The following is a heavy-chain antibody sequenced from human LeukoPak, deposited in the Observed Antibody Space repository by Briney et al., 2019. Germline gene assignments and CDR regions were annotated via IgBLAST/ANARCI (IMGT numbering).Heavy chain of an antibody. V-gene: IGHV3-53*01. CDR2: IYSGGST. CDR3: ARVGSQYDDYGRFYWFDP. CDR1: GFTVSSNY. Sequence: GGSLRLPCAASGFTVSSNYMSWVRQAPGKGLEWVSVIYSGGSTYYADSVKGRFTVSRDNSKNTLYLQMNSLRAEDTAVYYCARVGSQYDDYGRFYWFDPWGQGTLVTVSS. J-gene: IGHJ5*02. D-gene: IGHD4-17*01.